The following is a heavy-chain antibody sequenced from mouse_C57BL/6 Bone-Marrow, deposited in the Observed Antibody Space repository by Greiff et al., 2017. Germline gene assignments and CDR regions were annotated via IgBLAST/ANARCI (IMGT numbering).Heavy chain of an antibody. Sequence: QVQLKESGPELVKPGASVKISCKASGYTFSDYYINWVKQRPGQGLEWIGWIFPGSGSTYYHEKFKGQVTLTGDNASSTPYMLISSLTSEDPAVYCSARMHYYYGSSYEFAYWGQGTLVTVSA. V-gene: IGHV1-75*01. J-gene: IGHJ3*01. CDR1: GYTFSDYY. CDR2: IFPGSGST. CDR3: ARMHYYYGSSYEFAY. D-gene: IGHD1-1*01.